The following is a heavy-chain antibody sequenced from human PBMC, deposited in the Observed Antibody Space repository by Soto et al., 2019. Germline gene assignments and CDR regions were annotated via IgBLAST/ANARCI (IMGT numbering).Heavy chain of an antibody. Sequence: SETLSLTCAVYGGSFSGYYWSWIRQPPGKGLEWIGEINHSGSTNYNPSLKSRVTISVDTSKNQFSLKLSSVAAADTAVYYCARGGTGYPYYYYYGMDVWGQGTTVTVSS. CDR3: ARGGTGYPYYYYYGMDV. J-gene: IGHJ6*02. D-gene: IGHD1-1*01. CDR2: INHSGST. CDR1: GGSFSGYY. V-gene: IGHV4-34*01.